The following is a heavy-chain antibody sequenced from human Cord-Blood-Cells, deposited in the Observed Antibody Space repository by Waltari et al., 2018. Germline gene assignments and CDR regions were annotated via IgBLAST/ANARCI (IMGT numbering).Heavy chain of an antibody. V-gene: IGHV1-69*01. CDR3: ARAPGSGWSGYYGDY. CDR2: IIPIFGTA. D-gene: IGHD3-3*01. J-gene: IGHJ4*02. CDR1: GGTFSSYA. Sequence: QMQLVQSGAEVQKPGSSVKVSCRAFGGTFSSYAHHWVRQGPGQGLEWMGVIIPIFGTANYAQKFQGRVTITADESTSTAYMELSSLRSEDTAVYYCARAPGSGWSGYYGDYWGQGTLVTVSS.